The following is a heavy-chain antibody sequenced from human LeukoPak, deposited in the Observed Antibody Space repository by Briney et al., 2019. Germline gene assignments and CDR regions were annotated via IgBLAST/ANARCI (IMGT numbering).Heavy chain of an antibody. V-gene: IGHV4-4*07. CDR1: GGSISRDY. CDR2: LYSSGST. J-gene: IGHJ6*02. D-gene: IGHD2-2*01. Sequence: PSETLSLTCTVSGGSISRDYWNWIRQPAGKGLEWIGRLYSSGSTIYNPSLKSRVTMSVDTSKNQFSLRLTSVTAADTAVYYCAREVDCGYTSCYFPLEAWGRGTTVTVSS. CDR3: AREVDCGYTSCYFPLEA.